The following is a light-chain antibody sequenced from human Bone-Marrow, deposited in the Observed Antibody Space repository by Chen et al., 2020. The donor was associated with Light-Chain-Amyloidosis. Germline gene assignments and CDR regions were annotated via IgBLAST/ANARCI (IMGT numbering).Light chain of an antibody. CDR1: NIGSTR. Sequence: SHVLTPPSSVSVAPGQTATIACGGNNIGSTRVHWYQQTPGQAPRLVVYDDSDRPSGIPERLSGSNSGNTATLTISRVEAGDEADYYCQVWDRSSDRPVFGGGTKLTVL. CDR3: QVWDRSSDRPV. V-gene: IGLV3-21*02. CDR2: DDS. J-gene: IGLJ3*02.